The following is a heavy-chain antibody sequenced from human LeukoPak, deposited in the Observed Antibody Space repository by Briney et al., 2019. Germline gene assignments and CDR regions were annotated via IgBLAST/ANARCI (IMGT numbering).Heavy chain of an antibody. J-gene: IGHJ5*02. CDR1: GGAITNYY. Sequence: PSETLSLTCGVSGGAITNYYWNRIRQAPGKGLEWLGYIYYTGSTTYNPSVKSRITISLDTSKKQISLKLRSVTAADTAVYYCARLVTAYNWFDPWGQGTLVTVSS. CDR3: ARLVTAYNWFDP. CDR2: IYYTGST. V-gene: IGHV4-59*01. D-gene: IGHD2-21*02.